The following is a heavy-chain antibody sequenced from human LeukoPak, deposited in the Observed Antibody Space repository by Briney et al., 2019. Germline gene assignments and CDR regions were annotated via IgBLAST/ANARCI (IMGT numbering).Heavy chain of an antibody. D-gene: IGHD6-13*01. V-gene: IGHV4-30-2*01. CDR2: IYHSGST. Sequence: PSETLSLTCTVSGGSISSGGYYWSWIRQPPGKGLEWIGYIYHSGSTYYNPSLKSRVTISVDRSKNQFSLKLSSVTAADTAVYYCARYGYSSSYHSPYYFDYWGQGTLVTVSS. CDR1: GGSISSGGYY. CDR3: ARYGYSSSYHSPYYFDY. J-gene: IGHJ4*02.